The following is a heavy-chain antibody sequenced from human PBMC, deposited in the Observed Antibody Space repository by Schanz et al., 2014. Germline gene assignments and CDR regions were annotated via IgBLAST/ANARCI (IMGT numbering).Heavy chain of an antibody. CDR2: IKQDGIEK. CDR1: GFMFTKYA. D-gene: IGHD5-12*01. J-gene: IGHJ4*02. CDR3: ARDDGGGYNQIDY. Sequence: DVQLVESGGGLAQPGGSLRLSCVASGFMFTKYAMNWVRQAPGKGLEWVANIKQDGIEKYYVDSVKGRFTISRDNAKNSLYLQMNSLTADDTAVYYCARDDGGGYNQIDYWGQGALVTVSS. V-gene: IGHV3-7*01.